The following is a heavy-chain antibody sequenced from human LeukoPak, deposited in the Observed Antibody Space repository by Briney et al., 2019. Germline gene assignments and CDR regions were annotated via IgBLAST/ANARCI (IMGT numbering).Heavy chain of an antibody. CDR3: AKTYYYDSSGYDH. CDR2: ISGSGGST. Sequence: GGSLRLSCAASGFTFSSYAMSWVRQAPGKGLELVSAISGSGGSTYYADSVKGRFTISRDNSKNTLYLQMNSLRAEDTAVYYCAKTYYYDSSGYDHWGQGTLVTVSS. V-gene: IGHV3-23*01. J-gene: IGHJ1*01. CDR1: GFTFSSYA. D-gene: IGHD3-22*01.